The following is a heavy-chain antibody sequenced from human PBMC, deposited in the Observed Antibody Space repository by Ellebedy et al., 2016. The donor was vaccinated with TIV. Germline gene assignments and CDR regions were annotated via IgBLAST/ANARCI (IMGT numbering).Heavy chain of an antibody. D-gene: IGHD3-10*01. CDR3: ARRGINYGSGSSSWFDP. Sequence: ASVKVSCXASGYTFTSYDINWVRQATGQGLEWMGWMNPNSGNTGYAQKFQGRVTITADESTSTAYMELSSLRSEDTAVYYCARRGINYGSGSSSWFDPWGQGTLVTVSS. J-gene: IGHJ5*02. CDR2: MNPNSGNT. V-gene: IGHV1-8*01. CDR1: GYTFTSYD.